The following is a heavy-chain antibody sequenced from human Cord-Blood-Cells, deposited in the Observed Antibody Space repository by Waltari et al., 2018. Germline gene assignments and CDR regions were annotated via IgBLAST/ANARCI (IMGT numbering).Heavy chain of an antibody. Sequence: QVQLQQWGAGLLKPSETLSLTCAVDGGSFSGYYWSWIRQPPGKGLEWIGEINHSGSTNYNPSLKSRVTISVDTSKNQFSLKLSSVTAADTAVYYCARGPRIAAADDWYFDLWGRGTLVTVSS. J-gene: IGHJ2*01. CDR1: GGSFSGYY. D-gene: IGHD6-13*01. V-gene: IGHV4-34*01. CDR3: ARGPRIAAADDWYFDL. CDR2: INHSGST.